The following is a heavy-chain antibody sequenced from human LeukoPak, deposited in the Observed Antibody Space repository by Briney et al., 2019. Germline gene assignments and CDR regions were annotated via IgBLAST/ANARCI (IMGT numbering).Heavy chain of an antibody. V-gene: IGHV3-30-3*01. CDR1: GFTFSSYA. D-gene: IGHD6-19*01. CDR2: ISYDGSNK. CDR3: ARDGFTQWLVRE. J-gene: IGHJ4*02. Sequence: GGSLRLSCAASGFTFSSYAMHWVRQAPGKGLEWVAVISYDGSNKYYADSVKGRFTISRDNSKNTLYLQMNSLRAEDTAVYYCARDGFTQWLVREWGQGTLVTVSS.